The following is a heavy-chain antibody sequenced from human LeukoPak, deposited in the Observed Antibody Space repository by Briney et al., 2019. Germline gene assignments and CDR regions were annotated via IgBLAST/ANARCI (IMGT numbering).Heavy chain of an antibody. J-gene: IGHJ4*02. Sequence: PGGSLRLSCAVSGFTFSNAWMSWGRQAPGKGQELVGRIKSKNNGGTTDYAAPEKGRFTISRDNQNNTQHMQMNSLKTEVTAVYYCTVWGTVDSWLDYWGQGTLVTVSS. CDR2: IKSKNNGGTT. CDR1: GFTFSNAW. D-gene: IGHD3-16*01. V-gene: IGHV3-15*01. CDR3: TVWGTVDSWLDY.